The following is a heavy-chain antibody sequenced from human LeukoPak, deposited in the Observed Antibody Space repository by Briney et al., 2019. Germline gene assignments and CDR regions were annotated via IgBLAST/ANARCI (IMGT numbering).Heavy chain of an antibody. V-gene: IGHV3-30*19. Sequence: PGKSLRLSCSASGFTFGSNGMHWVRQAPGKGLEWVAVISYDGSNKYYADSVKGRFTISRDNSKNTLYLQMNSLRAEDTAVYYCARGVRSQYSSSWYVWDDYYYGMDVWGQGTTVTVSS. J-gene: IGHJ6*02. CDR3: ARGVRSQYSSSWYVWDDYYYGMDV. D-gene: IGHD6-13*01. CDR1: GFTFGSNG. CDR2: ISYDGSNK.